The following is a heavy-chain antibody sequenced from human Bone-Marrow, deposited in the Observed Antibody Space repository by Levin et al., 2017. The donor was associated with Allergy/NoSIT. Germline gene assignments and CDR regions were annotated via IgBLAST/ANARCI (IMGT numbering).Heavy chain of an antibody. Sequence: PGGSLRLSCSASGFTFGSFPMHWVRQAPGKGLEYVSGIRSNGGNPSYADSVKGRFTISRDNSKDTLYLQMSSLRPEDTAVYYCVSDCSSTSCYPWGQGTLVTVSS. V-gene: IGHV3-64D*06. CDR3: VSDCSSTSCYP. CDR2: IRSNGGNP. D-gene: IGHD2-2*01. J-gene: IGHJ4*02. CDR1: GFTFGSFP.